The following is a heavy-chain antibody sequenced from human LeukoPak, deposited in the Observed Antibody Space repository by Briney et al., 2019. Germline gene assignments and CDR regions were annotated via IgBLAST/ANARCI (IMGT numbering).Heavy chain of an antibody. Sequence: GGSLRLSCTASGFTFGDYAMNWVRQAPGKGLEWVSDISGGGGTTNYADSVKGRFTISRDNSKNTLYLQMNSLRAEDTAVYYCAKLAVAGTNAYYYYGIDVWDQGTTVAVSS. CDR1: GFTFGDYA. CDR2: ISGGGGTT. CDR3: AKLAVAGTNAYYYYGIDV. D-gene: IGHD6-19*01. J-gene: IGHJ6*02. V-gene: IGHV3-23*01.